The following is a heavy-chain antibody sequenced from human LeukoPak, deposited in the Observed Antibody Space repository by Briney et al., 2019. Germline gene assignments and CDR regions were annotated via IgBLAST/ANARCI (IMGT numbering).Heavy chain of an antibody. J-gene: IGHJ3*01. CDR1: GFTVSSNY. D-gene: IGHD3-16*01. CDR3: AKDEGGSLEAPYPALDF. Sequence: GGSLRLSCAASGFTVSSNYMSWVRQAPGKGLEWVSVNYSGGSTYYADSVKGRLTISRDNSKSTLYLQMNSLRAEDTAKYFCAKDEGGSLEAPYPALDFWGQGTADTVSS. V-gene: IGHV3-53*01. CDR2: NYSGGST.